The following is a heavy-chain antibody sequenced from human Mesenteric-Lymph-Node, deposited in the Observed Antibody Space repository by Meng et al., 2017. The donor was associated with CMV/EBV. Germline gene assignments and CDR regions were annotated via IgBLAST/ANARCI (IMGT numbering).Heavy chain of an antibody. D-gene: IGHD3-22*01. V-gene: IGHV4-39*07. CDR2: INYGGST. J-gene: IGHJ6*02. Sequence: SETLSLTCTVSGASVSSSNYIWGWIRQPPGKGLEWIGNINYGGSTYYNPSLKSRVTMSVDTSKNQFSLKLSSVTAADTAVYYCARGYDSSGYSRGRYYGMDVWGQGTTVTVSS. CDR1: GASVSSSNYI. CDR3: ARGYDSSGYSRGRYYGMDV.